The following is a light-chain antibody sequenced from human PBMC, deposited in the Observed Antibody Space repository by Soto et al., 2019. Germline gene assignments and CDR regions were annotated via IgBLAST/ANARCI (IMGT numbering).Light chain of an antibody. CDR3: QQYGTSPGT. Sequence: EIVLTQSPGILSLSPGERATLSCRASQSVSNDFLAWYQQKPGQAPRLLIYGASSRATGIPDRFSGSGSRTDFTLTISRLEPEDFAVYYCQQYGTSPGTFGQGTKVDIK. CDR2: GAS. J-gene: IGKJ1*01. V-gene: IGKV3-20*01. CDR1: QSVSNDF.